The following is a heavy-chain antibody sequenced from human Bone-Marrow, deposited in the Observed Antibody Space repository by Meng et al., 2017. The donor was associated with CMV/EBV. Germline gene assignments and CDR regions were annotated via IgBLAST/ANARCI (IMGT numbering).Heavy chain of an antibody. CDR2: IYYSGST. CDR1: GGSISSSRYY. Sequence: SETLSLTCTVSGGSISSSRYYWGWIRQPPGKGLEWIGSIYYSGSTYYNPSLKSRVTISVDTSKNQFSLKLSSVTAADTAVYYCARSHTSMANNRFDPWGQGTLVTVSS. CDR3: ARSHTSMANNRFDP. V-gene: IGHV4-39*07. J-gene: IGHJ5*02. D-gene: IGHD5-24*01.